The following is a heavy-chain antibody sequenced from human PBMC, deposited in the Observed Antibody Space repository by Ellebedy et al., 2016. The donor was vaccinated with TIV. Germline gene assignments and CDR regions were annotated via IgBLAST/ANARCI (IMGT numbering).Heavy chain of an antibody. CDR3: ARGDRFEYYNYRSGYSENGMDV. D-gene: IGHD3-3*01. CDR1: GYTFTSYG. J-gene: IGHJ6*02. Sequence: ASVKVSCKASGYTFTSYGISWVRQAPGQRLEWMGWINPGNGKTEYSEKFHGRVTFTRDTSANTAYMELSSLRSEDTAVYYCARGDRFEYYNYRSGYSENGMDVWGQGTTVTVSS. CDR2: INPGNGKT. V-gene: IGHV1-3*01.